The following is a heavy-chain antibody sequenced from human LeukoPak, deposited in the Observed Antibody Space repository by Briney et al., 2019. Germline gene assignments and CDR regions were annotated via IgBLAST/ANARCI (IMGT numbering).Heavy chain of an antibody. CDR2: ISINTDT. CDR1: GIAVIGNY. D-gene: IGHD1-26*01. Sequence: GGSLTLSCAASGIAVIGNYMSWVRQPPGKGLEWVSFISINTDTFYADSVRGRFTISRDSSKNTLFLQMNSLRDEDSAVYYCAIAQSWDELFDSWGQGTLVTVSS. J-gene: IGHJ4*02. CDR3: AIAQSWDELFDS. V-gene: IGHV3-53*01.